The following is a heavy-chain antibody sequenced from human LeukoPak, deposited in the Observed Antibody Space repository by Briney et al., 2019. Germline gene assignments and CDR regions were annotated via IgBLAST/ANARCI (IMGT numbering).Heavy chain of an antibody. J-gene: IGHJ6*02. V-gene: IGHV3-23*01. CDR1: GFTFSNKA. CDR3: AGRSEEKRFLEWLDYYYGMDV. Sequence: GGSLRLSCAASGFTFSNKAMSWVRQAPGKGLEWVSAISGSGGSTYYADSVKGRFTISRDNSKNTLYLQMNSLRAEDTAVYYCAGRSEEKRFLEWLDYYYGMDVWGQGTTVTVSS. CDR2: ISGSGGST. D-gene: IGHD3-3*01.